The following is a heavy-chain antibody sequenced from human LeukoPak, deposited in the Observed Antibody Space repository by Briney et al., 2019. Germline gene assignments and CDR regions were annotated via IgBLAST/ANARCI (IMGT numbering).Heavy chain of an antibody. CDR2: ISGSGTII. D-gene: IGHD1-7*01. Sequence: GGSLRLSCAASGFTFSDYYMGSIRQAPGKGLEWLSYISGSGTIIYYADSVKGRFTISRDNAKNSLDLQMNSLRADDTAVYYCGRDFGLTGTKRSFDIWGQGTMVTVSS. J-gene: IGHJ3*02. V-gene: IGHV3-11*01. CDR1: GFTFSDYY. CDR3: GRDFGLTGTKRSFDI.